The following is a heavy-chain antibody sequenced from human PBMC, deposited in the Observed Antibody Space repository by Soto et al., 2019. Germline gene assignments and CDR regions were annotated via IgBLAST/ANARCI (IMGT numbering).Heavy chain of an antibody. Sequence: QITLKESGPTLVKPTQTLTLTCTFSGFSLSTSGVGVVWIRQPPGKALEWLALIYWDDDKRYSPSLKSRLTITKDTSKNQVVLTMTNMDPVDTATYYCAHRLATVTTKGVVFDPWGQGTLVTVSS. D-gene: IGHD4-17*01. J-gene: IGHJ5*02. CDR2: IYWDDDK. CDR1: GFSLSTSGVG. V-gene: IGHV2-5*02. CDR3: AHRLATVTTKGVVFDP.